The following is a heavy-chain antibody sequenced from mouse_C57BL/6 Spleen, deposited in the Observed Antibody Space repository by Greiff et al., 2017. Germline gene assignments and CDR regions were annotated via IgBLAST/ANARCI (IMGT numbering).Heavy chain of an antibody. CDR3: ATRNYGGSYRDAMDY. V-gene: IGHV1-9*01. D-gene: IGHD1-1*01. CDR1: GYTFTGYW. J-gene: IGHJ4*01. CDR2: ILPGSGST. Sequence: VQLQQSGAELMKPGASVKLSCKATGYTFTGYWIEWVKQRPGHGLEGIGEILPGSGSTNYNEKFQCKAPFTADTSSNQAYMQLSSLTTVNSAIYYGATRNYGGSYRDAMDYWGQGTSVTVSS.